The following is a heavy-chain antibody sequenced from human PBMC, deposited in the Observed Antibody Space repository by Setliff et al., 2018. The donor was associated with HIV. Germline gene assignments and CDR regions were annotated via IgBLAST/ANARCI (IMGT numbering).Heavy chain of an antibody. J-gene: IGHJ6*03. Sequence: SVKVSCKASGCTFRTYGVSWVRLAPGQGLEWMGGIVPVLNRADYAQRFHGRVTITADESTNTVYMELRSLTPEDTAIYYCARKAGTTLHYHYYYMDVWGKGTTVTVSS. CDR3: ARKAGTTLHYHYYYMDV. CDR2: IVPVLNRA. D-gene: IGHD1-7*01. V-gene: IGHV1-69*10. CDR1: GCTFRTYG.